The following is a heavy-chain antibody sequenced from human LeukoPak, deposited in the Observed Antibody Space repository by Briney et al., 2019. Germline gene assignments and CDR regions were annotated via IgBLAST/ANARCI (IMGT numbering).Heavy chain of an antibody. D-gene: IGHD2-8*01. V-gene: IGHV3-66*01. CDR3: AGDGVWATFDY. J-gene: IGHJ4*02. Sequence: GGSLRLSCAASGFTVSDDYMSWVRQAPGKGLEWVSVIYSGGTTDYADSVKGRFTISRDNSKNTLYLQMNSLRAEDTAVYYCAGDGVWATFDYWGQRTLVTVSS. CDR2: IYSGGTT. CDR1: GFTVSDDY.